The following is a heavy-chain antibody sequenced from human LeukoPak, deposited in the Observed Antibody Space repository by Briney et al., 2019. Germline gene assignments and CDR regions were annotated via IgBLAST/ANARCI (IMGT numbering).Heavy chain of an antibody. V-gene: IGHV3-33*01. J-gene: IGHJ4*02. Sequence: GGSLRLSCEASGFTFSSFAMHWVRQAPGKGLEWVALIWTDGSHQYYADSVKGRFTISRDNSKNTLYLQMTSLRAEDTAVYHCARGVPAEYWGQGTLVTVSS. CDR3: ARGVPAEY. D-gene: IGHD4/OR15-4a*01. CDR1: GFTFSSFA. CDR2: IWTDGSHQ.